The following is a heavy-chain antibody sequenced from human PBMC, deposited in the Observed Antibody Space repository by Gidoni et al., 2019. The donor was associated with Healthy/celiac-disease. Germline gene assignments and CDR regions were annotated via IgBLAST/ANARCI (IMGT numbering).Heavy chain of an antibody. CDR1: GFSLSTSGVG. J-gene: IGHJ4*02. D-gene: IGHD6-13*01. CDR3: AHSGAAAGSKWLVQFDY. Sequence: QITLKESGPTLVKPTQTLTLTCTFSGFSLSTSGVGVGWIRQPPGKALEWLALIYWDDDKRYSPSLKSRLTITKDTSKNQVVLTMTNMDPVDTATYYCAHSGAAAGSKWLVQFDYWGQGTLVTVSS. CDR2: IYWDDDK. V-gene: IGHV2-5*02.